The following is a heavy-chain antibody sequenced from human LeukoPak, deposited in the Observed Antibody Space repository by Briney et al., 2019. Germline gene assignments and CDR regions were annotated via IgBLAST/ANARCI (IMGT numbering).Heavy chain of an antibody. CDR3: ASEGGTDKRAVRNYYGMDV. D-gene: IGHD1-7*01. CDR1: GGTFSSYA. Sequence: SVKVSCKASGGTFSSYAISWVRQAPGQGLEWMGGIIPIFGTANYAQKFQGRVTITADESTSAAYMELSSLRSEDTAVYYCASEGGTDKRAVRNYYGMDVWGKGTTVTVSS. V-gene: IGHV1-69*13. J-gene: IGHJ6*04. CDR2: IIPIFGTA.